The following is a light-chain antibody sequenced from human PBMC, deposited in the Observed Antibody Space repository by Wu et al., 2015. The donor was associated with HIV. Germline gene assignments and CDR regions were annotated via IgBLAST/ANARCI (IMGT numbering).Light chain of an antibody. CDR3: QQRLNWPPVT. J-gene: IGKJ5*01. CDR1: QSVDTY. V-gene: IGKV3-11*01. Sequence: EIVLTQSPATLSLSPGERATLSCRASQSVDTYLAWYQLRPGQAPRLLIYDAFNRATGIPARFSGSGSGTDFTLTISSLEPEDFAIYYCQQRLNWPPVTFGQGTRLEIK. CDR2: DAF.